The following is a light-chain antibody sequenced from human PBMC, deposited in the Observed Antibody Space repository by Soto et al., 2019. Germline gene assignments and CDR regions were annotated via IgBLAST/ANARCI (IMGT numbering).Light chain of an antibody. CDR1: QTVSRN. CDR3: QQYNNWPS. CDR2: DIS. Sequence: EVVMPQPPATLSVSPGERATLSCRASQTVSRNLAWYQQRPGQAPRLLIYDISNRATGVPARFSGSGSETEFTLTIRSLQSEDFAVYFCQQYNNWPSFGQGTRLEI. J-gene: IGKJ5*01. V-gene: IGKV3-15*01.